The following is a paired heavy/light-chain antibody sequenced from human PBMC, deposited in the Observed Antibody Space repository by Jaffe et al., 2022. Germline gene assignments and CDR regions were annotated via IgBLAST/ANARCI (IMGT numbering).Light chain of an antibody. CDR1: QSVSSN. Sequence: EIVMTQSPATLSVSPGERATLSCRASQSVSSNLAWYQQKPGQAPRLLIYGASTRATGIPARFSGSGSGTEFTLTISSLQSEDFAVYYCQQYNNWPPVTFGQGTRLEIK. V-gene: IGKV3-15*01. CDR3: QQYNNWPPVT. J-gene: IGKJ5*01. CDR2: GAS.
Heavy chain of an antibody. J-gene: IGHJ6*03. CDR1: GGTFSSYA. D-gene: IGHD5-12*01. V-gene: IGHV1-69*01. CDR3: AEGWWGGYSGYENYYYYYMDV. Sequence: QVQLVQSGAEVKKPGSSVKVSCKASGGTFSSYAISWVRQAPGQGLEWMGGIIPIFGTANYAQKFQGRVTITADESTSTAYMELSSLRSEDTAVYYCAEGWWGGYSGYENYYYYYMDVWGKGTTVTVSS. CDR2: IIPIFGTA.